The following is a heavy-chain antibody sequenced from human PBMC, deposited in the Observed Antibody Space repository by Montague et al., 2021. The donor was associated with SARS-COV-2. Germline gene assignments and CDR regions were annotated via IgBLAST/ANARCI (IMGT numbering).Heavy chain of an antibody. Sequence: SETLSLTCAVYGGSFSGDGSFSGYYWSWIRQPPGKGLEWIGEINHGGTTNYNPSLKSRVIISVDTSKNQSSLKLRSVTAADTAVYYCARAIQTTPLMVVIAIPRPFYYFDYWGQGTLVTVSS. CDR2: INHGGTT. J-gene: IGHJ4*02. CDR1: GGSFSGDGSFSGYY. CDR3: ARAIQTTPLMVVIAIPRPFYYFDY. D-gene: IGHD2-21*01. V-gene: IGHV4-34*01.